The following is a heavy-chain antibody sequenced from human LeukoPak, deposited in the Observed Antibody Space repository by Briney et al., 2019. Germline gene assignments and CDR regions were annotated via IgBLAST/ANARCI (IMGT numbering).Heavy chain of an antibody. CDR1: GYSISSGYY. V-gene: IGHV4-38-2*02. CDR3: ARDRTKSGWSSDY. D-gene: IGHD6-19*01. Sequence: SETLSLTCTVSGYSISSGYYWGWIRQPPGKGLEWIGSIYYSWSTYYNPSLKSRVTILVDTSKNQFSLKLSSVTAADTAVYYCARDRTKSGWSSDYWGQGTLITVSS. CDR2: IYYSWST. J-gene: IGHJ4*02.